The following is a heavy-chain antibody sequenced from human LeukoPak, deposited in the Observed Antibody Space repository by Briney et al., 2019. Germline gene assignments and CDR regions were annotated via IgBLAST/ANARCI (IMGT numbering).Heavy chain of an antibody. Sequence: GGSLRLSCAASGFTSSNYNMNWVRQAPGKGLEWVSYISSSSRTIYYADSVKGRFTISRDNSKNTLFLQMGSLRAEGMAVYYCARGGGRNTTMVWAFDYWGQGTLVTVSS. V-gene: IGHV3-48*01. CDR1: GFTSSNYN. CDR2: ISSSSRTI. CDR3: ARGGGRNTTMVWAFDY. J-gene: IGHJ4*02. D-gene: IGHD5-18*01.